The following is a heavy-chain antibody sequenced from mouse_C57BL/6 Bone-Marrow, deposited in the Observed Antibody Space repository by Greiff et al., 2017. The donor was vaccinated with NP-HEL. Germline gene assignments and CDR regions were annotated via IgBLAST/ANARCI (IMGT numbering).Heavy chain of an antibody. CDR3: TRGEDYGSSYLYYFDY. V-gene: IGHV1-15*01. D-gene: IGHD1-1*01. Sequence: VQRVESGAELVRPGASVTLSCKASGYTFTDYEMHWVKQTPVHGLEWIGAIDPETGGTAYNQKFKGKAILTADKSSSTAYMELRSLTSEDSAVYYCTRGEDYGSSYLYYFDYWGQGTTLTVSS. J-gene: IGHJ2*01. CDR2: IDPETGGT. CDR1: GYTFTDYE.